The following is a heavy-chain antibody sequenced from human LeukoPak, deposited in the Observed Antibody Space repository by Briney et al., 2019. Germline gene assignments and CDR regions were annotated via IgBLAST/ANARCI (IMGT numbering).Heavy chain of an antibody. CDR3: ASNQWPKWYFDL. Sequence: PSGTLSLTCAVSGGSTRSNNWWSWVRQPPGKGLEWIGEIYHSGSTNYNPSLKSRVTISVDKSKNQFSLKLSSVTAADTAVYYCASNQWPKWYFDLWGRGTLLTVSS. D-gene: IGHD6-19*01. CDR2: IYHSGST. CDR1: GGSTRSNNW. V-gene: IGHV4-4*02. J-gene: IGHJ2*01.